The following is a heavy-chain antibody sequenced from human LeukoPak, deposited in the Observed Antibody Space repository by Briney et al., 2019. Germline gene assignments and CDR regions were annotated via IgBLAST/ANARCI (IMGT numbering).Heavy chain of an antibody. D-gene: IGHD2-2*01. Sequence: GGSLRLSCAASGFPFSSYAMHWVRQAPGKGLEYVSAISSNGGSTSYANSVEGRFTISRDNSKNTLYLRMGSLRAEDMAVYYCARSSIVVVSILDYWGQGTLVTVSS. CDR3: ARSSIVVVSILDY. CDR2: ISSNGGST. V-gene: IGHV3-64*01. CDR1: GFPFSSYA. J-gene: IGHJ4*02.